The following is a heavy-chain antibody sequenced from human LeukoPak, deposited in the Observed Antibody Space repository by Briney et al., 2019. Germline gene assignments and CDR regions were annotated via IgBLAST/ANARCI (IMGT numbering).Heavy chain of an antibody. J-gene: IGHJ4*02. D-gene: IGHD1-26*01. CDR2: IRQDGGET. V-gene: IGHV3-7*03. CDR3: ARDKIVGATHFDF. Sequence: GGSLRLSCTAFGFTFSSHWMSWVRQAPGKGLEWVAIIRQDGGETYYVVSVKGRFTISRDNAKNSLFLQMNSLRAEDTAVYYCARDKIVGATHFDFWGQGALVTVSS. CDR1: GFTFSSHW.